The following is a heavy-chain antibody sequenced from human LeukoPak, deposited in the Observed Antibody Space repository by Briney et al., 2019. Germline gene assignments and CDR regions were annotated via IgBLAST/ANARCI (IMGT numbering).Heavy chain of an antibody. Sequence: GEFLKISCKGSGYSFTSDWIGWVRQMPGKGLEWMGIIYPGDSDTRYSPSFHGQVTISADKSISTTYLQWSSLKASDTAMYYCARSSSPGAFDYWGQGTLVTVSS. CDR3: ARSSSPGAFDY. CDR1: GYSFTSDW. D-gene: IGHD6-6*01. V-gene: IGHV5-51*01. J-gene: IGHJ4*02. CDR2: IYPGDSDT.